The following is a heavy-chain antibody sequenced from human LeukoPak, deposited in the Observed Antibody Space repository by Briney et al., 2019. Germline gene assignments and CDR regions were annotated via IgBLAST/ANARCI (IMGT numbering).Heavy chain of an antibody. J-gene: IGHJ3*02. Sequence: ASVKVSCKASGYTFTNYGISWVRQAPGQGLEWMGWISGYNGNTNYAQKLQGRVTMTTDTSTSTAYMELRSLKSDDTAVYYCASLKNYYDSSGYLVTDAFDIWGQGTMVTVSS. CDR1: GYTFTNYG. V-gene: IGHV1-18*01. CDR2: ISGYNGNT. CDR3: ASLKNYYDSSGYLVTDAFDI. D-gene: IGHD3-22*01.